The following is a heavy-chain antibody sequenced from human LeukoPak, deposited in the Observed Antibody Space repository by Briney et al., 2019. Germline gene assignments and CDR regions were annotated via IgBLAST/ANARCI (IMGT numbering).Heavy chain of an antibody. D-gene: IGHD2-2*01. CDR3: ATDWPPVHCSSTSCYFPGRRYYYGMDV. J-gene: IGHJ6*02. V-gene: IGHV1-24*01. CDR2: FDPEDGET. CDR1: GYTLTELS. Sequence: ASVKVSCKVSGYTLTELSMHWVRQAPGKGLEWMGGFDPEDGETIYAQKFQGRVTMTEDTSTDTAYMELSSLRSEDTAVYYCATDWPPVHCSSTSCYFPGRRYYYGMDVWGQGTTVTVSS.